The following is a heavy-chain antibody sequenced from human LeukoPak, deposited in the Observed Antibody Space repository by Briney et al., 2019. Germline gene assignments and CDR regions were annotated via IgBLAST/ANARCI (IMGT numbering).Heavy chain of an antibody. CDR3: AKKYDFWSGYKDYFDY. CDR1: GFTFSSYA. Sequence: PGGSLRLSCAASGFTFSSYAMSWVRQAPGKGLEWVSAISGSGGSTYYADSVKGRFTISRGNSKNTLYLQMNSLRAEDTAVYYCAKKYDFWSGYKDYFDYWGQGTLVTVSS. J-gene: IGHJ4*02. D-gene: IGHD3-3*01. V-gene: IGHV3-23*01. CDR2: ISGSGGST.